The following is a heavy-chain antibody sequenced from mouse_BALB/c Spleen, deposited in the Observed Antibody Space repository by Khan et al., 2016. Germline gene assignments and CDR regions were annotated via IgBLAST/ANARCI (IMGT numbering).Heavy chain of an antibody. CDR1: GFDFSRYW. Sequence: EVKLLESGGGLVQPGGSLKLSCAASGFDFSRYWMSWVRQAPGKGLEWIGEINPDSSTINYTPSLKDKFIISRDNAKNTPYLQMRKVRSEDTALYYCTRLYYYGTSDYWGQGTTLTVSS. D-gene: IGHD1-1*01. CDR3: TRLYYYGTSDY. J-gene: IGHJ2*01. V-gene: IGHV4-1*02. CDR2: INPDSSTI.